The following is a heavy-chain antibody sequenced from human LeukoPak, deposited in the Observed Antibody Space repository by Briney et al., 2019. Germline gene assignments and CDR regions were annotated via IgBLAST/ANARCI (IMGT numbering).Heavy chain of an antibody. CDR3: AKVRRYYGDYVFDY. Sequence: GGSLRLSCAASGFTFDDYAMHWVRQAPGKGLEWVSGISWNSGSIGYADSVKGRFTISRDNAKNSLYLQMNSLRAEDTALYYCAKVRRYYGDYVFDYWGQGTLVTVSS. CDR2: ISWNSGSI. D-gene: IGHD4-17*01. CDR1: GFTFDDYA. J-gene: IGHJ4*02. V-gene: IGHV3-9*01.